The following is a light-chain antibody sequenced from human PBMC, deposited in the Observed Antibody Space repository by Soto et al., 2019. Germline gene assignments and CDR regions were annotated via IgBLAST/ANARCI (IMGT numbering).Light chain of an antibody. CDR2: GAS. J-gene: IGKJ5*01. Sequence: IVLTQSPGTLSLSPGERATLSCRASQSVSNNYLAWYQQKPGQAPRLLIYGASNRATGIPDRFSGSGSGTDFTLTISRLEPEDFAVYYCQQYVSPPITFGQGTRLEIK. CDR1: QSVSNNY. V-gene: IGKV3-20*01. CDR3: QQYVSPPIT.